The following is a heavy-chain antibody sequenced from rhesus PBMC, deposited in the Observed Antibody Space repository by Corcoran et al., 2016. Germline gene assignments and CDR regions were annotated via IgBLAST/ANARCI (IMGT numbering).Heavy chain of an antibody. V-gene: IGHV4-106*01. D-gene: IGHD6-13*01. J-gene: IGHJ4*01. CDR3: ARAGTPIAAGDFDY. Sequence: QVQLQESGPGLVKPSETLSLTCAVSGGSISDDYSWSWIRQPPGKGLEWIGYIYGSGGGTNYNPSLKNRVTISIDTSKNQFSLKLSSVTTADTAVYYCARAGTPIAAGDFDYWGQGVLVTVSS. CDR1: GGSISDDYS. CDR2: IYGSGGGT.